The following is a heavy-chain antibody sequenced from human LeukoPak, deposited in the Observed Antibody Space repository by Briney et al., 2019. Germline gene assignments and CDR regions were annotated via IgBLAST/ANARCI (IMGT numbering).Heavy chain of an antibody. V-gene: IGHV3-30-3*01. D-gene: IGHD6-13*01. Sequence: PGGSLRVSCSASGLTFSSYAMHWVRQAPGKGLEWVAVIPYDGSNKYYADSVKGRFTISRDNSKNTLFLQMNSLRAEDTAVYYCARGLDSSSWYILWFDPWGQGTLVTVSS. CDR2: IPYDGSNK. CDR1: GLTFSSYA. J-gene: IGHJ5*02. CDR3: ARGLDSSSWYILWFDP.